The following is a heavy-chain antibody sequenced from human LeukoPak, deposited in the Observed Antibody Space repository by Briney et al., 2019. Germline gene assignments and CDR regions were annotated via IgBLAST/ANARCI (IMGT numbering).Heavy chain of an antibody. Sequence: GASVKVSCKASGYTFTSYDINWVRQATGQGLEWMGWMNPNSGNTGYAQKFQGRVTMTRNTSISTACMELSSLRSEDTAVYYCASRSITANWFDPWGQGTLVTVSS. V-gene: IGHV1-8*01. D-gene: IGHD2-21*02. CDR1: GYTFTSYD. CDR3: ASRSITANWFDP. J-gene: IGHJ5*02. CDR2: MNPNSGNT.